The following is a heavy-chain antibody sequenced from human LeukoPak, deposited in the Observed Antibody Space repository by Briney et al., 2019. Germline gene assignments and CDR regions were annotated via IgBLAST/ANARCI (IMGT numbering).Heavy chain of an antibody. J-gene: IGHJ5*02. CDR2: MNPNSGNT. D-gene: IGHD4-11*01. CDR3: ARRSKMTTVYWFDP. Sequence: ASVKVSCKASGYTFTSYDINWVRQATGQGLEWMGWMNPNSGNTGYAQKFQGRVTMTRNTSISTAYMELSSLRSEDTAVYYCARRSKMTTVYWFDPWGQGTLVTVSS. V-gene: IGHV1-8*01. CDR1: GYTFTSYD.